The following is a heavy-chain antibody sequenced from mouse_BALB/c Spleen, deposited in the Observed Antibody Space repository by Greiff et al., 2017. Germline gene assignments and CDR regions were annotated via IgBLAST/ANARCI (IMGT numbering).Heavy chain of an antibody. Sequence: QVQLQQSGAELAKPGASVKMSCKASGYTFTSYWMHWVKQRPGQGLEWIGYINPSTGYTEYNQKFKDKATLTADKSSSTAYMQLSSLTSEDSAVYYCAREGVYYGSRFAYWGQGTLVTVSA. D-gene: IGHD1-1*01. CDR2: INPSTGYT. CDR1: GYTFTSYW. J-gene: IGHJ3*01. V-gene: IGHV1-7*01. CDR3: AREGVYYGSRFAY.